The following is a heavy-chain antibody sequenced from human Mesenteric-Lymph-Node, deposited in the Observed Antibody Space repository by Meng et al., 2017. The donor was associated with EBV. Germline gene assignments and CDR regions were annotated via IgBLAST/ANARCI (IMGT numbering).Heavy chain of an antibody. D-gene: IGHD4-11*01. CDR2: MYHSGST. Sequence: QVQLEGSGPGLVKPSGSRSLTCGVSGGSISNDHWWSWVRQPPGKGLEWIGEMYHSGSTNYNPSLKSRVTISVDKSKNQFFLNLNSVTAADTAVYYCARGREYSWGYWGQGTLVTVSS. J-gene: IGHJ4*02. CDR1: GGSISNDHW. V-gene: IGHV4-4*02. CDR3: ARGREYSWGY.